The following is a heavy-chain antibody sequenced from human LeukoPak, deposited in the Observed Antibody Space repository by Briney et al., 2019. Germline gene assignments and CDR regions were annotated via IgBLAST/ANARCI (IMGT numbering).Heavy chain of an antibody. CDR2: ISWNSGSI. V-gene: IGHV3-9*01. D-gene: IGHD3-10*01. CDR3: AKGWNYYGSGSYFTKGGDYFDY. J-gene: IGHJ4*02. Sequence: GRSLRLSCAASGFTFDDYAMHWVRQAPGKGLEWVSGISWNSGSIGYADSVKGRFTISRDNAKNSLYLQMNSLRAEDTALYYCAKGWNYYGSGSYFTKGGDYFDYWGQGTLVTVSS. CDR1: GFTFDDYA.